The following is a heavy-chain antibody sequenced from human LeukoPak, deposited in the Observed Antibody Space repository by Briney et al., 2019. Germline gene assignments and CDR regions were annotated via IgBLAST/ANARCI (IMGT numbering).Heavy chain of an antibody. CDR2: IRYDGSNK. V-gene: IGHV3-30*02. CDR3: AKAPIVVVPAARYYYYMDV. CDR1: GFTFSSYA. D-gene: IGHD2-2*01. Sequence: GGSLRLSCAASGFTFSSYAMSWVRQAPGKGLEWVAFIRYDGSNKYYADSVKGRFTISRDNSKNTLYLQMNSLRAEDTAVYYCAKAPIVVVPAARYYYYMDVWGKGTTVTVSS. J-gene: IGHJ6*03.